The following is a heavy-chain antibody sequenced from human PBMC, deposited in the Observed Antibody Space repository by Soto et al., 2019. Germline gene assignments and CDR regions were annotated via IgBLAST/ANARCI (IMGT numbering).Heavy chain of an antibody. V-gene: IGHV4-31*03. CDR3: ARGDDSSGYHYYFDY. Sequence: PSETLSLTCTVSGGSISSGGYYWSWIRQHPGKGLEWIGYIYYSGSTYYNPSLKSRVTISVDTSKNQFSLKLSSVTAADTAVYYCARGDDSSGYHYYFDYWGQGTLVTVSS. J-gene: IGHJ4*02. D-gene: IGHD3-22*01. CDR1: GGSISSGGYY. CDR2: IYYSGST.